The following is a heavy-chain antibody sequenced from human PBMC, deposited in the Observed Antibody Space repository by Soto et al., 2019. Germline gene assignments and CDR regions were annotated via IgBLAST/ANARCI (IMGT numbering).Heavy chain of an antibody. J-gene: IGHJ3*02. D-gene: IGHD1-26*01. CDR3: ARRRANSDAFDI. V-gene: IGHV4-61*01. CDR2: IYYSGST. CDR1: GGSVSSGSYY. Sequence: SETLSLTCTVSGGSVSSGSYYWSWIRQPPGKGLEWIGYIYYSGSTNYNPSLKSRVTISVDTSKNQFSLKLSSGTAADTAVYYCARRRANSDAFDIWGQGTMVTVSS.